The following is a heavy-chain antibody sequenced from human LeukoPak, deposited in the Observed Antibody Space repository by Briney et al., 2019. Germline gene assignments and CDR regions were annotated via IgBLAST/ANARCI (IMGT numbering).Heavy chain of an antibody. D-gene: IGHD2-2*02. CDR1: GYTFTSYY. CDR3: AREDCSSTSCYSY. Sequence: GASVKVSCKASGYTFTSYYMHWVRQAPGQGLEWMGIINPSGGSTSYAQKFQGRVTMTRDTSTSTAYMELRSLRSDDTAVYYCAREDCSSTSCYSYWGQGTLVTVSS. J-gene: IGHJ4*02. CDR2: INPSGGST. V-gene: IGHV1-46*01.